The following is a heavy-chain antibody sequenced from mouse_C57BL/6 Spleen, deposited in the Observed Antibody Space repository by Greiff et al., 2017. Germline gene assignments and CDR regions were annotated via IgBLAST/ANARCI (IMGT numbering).Heavy chain of an antibody. CDR1: GYTFTSYW. CDR2: IYPGSGST. V-gene: IGHV1-55*01. D-gene: IGHD3-2*02. Sequence: QVQLKQPGAELVKPGASVKMSCKASGYTFTSYWITWVKQRPGQGLEWIGDIYPGSGSTNYNEKFKSKATLTVDTSSSTAYMQLSSLTSEDSAVYYCARWTAQAHYYAMDYWGQGTSVTVSS. CDR3: ARWTAQAHYYAMDY. J-gene: IGHJ4*01.